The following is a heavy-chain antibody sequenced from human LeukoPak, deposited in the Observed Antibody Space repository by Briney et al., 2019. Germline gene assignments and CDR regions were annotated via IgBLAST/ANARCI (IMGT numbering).Heavy chain of an antibody. J-gene: IGHJ4*02. CDR2: ISAYNGNT. CDR1: GYTFTSYG. Sequence: EASVKVSCKASGYTFTSYGISWVRQAPGQGLEWMGWISAYNGNTNYAQKLQGRVTMTTGTSTSTAYMELRSLRSDDTAVYYCARFRDSYGDFHGYFDYWGQGTLVTVSS. CDR3: ARFRDSYGDFHGYFDY. D-gene: IGHD4-17*01. V-gene: IGHV1-18*01.